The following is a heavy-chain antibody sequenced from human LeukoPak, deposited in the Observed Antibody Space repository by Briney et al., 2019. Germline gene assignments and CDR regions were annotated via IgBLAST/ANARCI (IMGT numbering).Heavy chain of an antibody. CDR3: ARELLSHDYGDYSKWFDP. J-gene: IGHJ5*02. CDR1: GYTFTSYG. D-gene: IGHD4-17*01. Sequence: ASVKVSCKASGYTFTSYGISWVRQAPGRGLEWMGWISAYNGNTNYAQKLQGRVTMTTDTSTSTAYMELRSLRSDDTAVYYCARELLSHDYGDYSKWFDPWGQGTLVTVSS. V-gene: IGHV1-18*01. CDR2: ISAYNGNT.